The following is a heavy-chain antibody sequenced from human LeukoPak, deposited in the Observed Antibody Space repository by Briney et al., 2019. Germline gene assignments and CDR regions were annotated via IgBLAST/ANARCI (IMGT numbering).Heavy chain of an antibody. CDR2: ISSSGSTT. J-gene: IGHJ4*02. CDR3: ARDNYDSSGYYFD. V-gene: IGHV3-48*04. Sequence: GGSLRLSCGASGFTFSSFGMHWLRQAPGKGLEWVSYISSSGSTTHYADSVKGRFTISRDNAKNSLYLQMNSLRAEDTAVYYCARDNYDSSGYYFDWGQGTLVTVSS. CDR1: GFTFSSFG. D-gene: IGHD3-22*01.